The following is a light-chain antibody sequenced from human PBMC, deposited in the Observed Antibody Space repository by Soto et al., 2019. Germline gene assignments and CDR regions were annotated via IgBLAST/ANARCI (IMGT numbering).Light chain of an antibody. J-gene: IGKJ1*01. CDR2: AAS. Sequence: DIQMTHSPSSLSASVGDEVTITCRASHSIMTYLNWYQLKPGKPPRLLIYAASSLQSGVPSRFSGSGSGTDFTLTISSLQPEDFATYSCQQSYNSPQTFGQGTKVDIK. CDR3: QQSYNSPQT. V-gene: IGKV1-39*01. CDR1: HSIMTY.